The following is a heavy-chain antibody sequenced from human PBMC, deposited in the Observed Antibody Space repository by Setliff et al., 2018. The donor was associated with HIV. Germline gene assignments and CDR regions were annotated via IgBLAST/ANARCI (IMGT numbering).Heavy chain of an antibody. J-gene: IGHJ4*02. V-gene: IGHV4-61*02. CDR1: GGSISSGSYY. CDR3: ARRRDFDY. Sequence: TLSLTCTVSGGSISSGSYYWSWIRQPAGKGLEWIGRIYTSGSTKYNPSLKSRVTISVDTSKNQFSLKLSSVTAADTAVYYCARRRDFDYWGQGTLVTVSS. CDR2: IYTSGST.